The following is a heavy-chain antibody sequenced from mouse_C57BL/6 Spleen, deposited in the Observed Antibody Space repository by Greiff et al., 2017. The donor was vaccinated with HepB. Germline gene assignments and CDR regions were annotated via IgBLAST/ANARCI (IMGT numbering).Heavy chain of an antibody. J-gene: IGHJ4*01. D-gene: IGHD2-4*01. CDR3: ARGDYGRGFYAMDY. Sequence: QVQLQQPGAELVRPGSSVKLSCKASGYTFTSYWMHWVKQRPIQGLEWIGNIDPSDSETHYNQKFKDKATLTVDKSSSTAYMQLSSRTSEDSAVYYCARGDYGRGFYAMDYWGQGTSVTVSS. CDR2: IDPSDSET. V-gene: IGHV1-52*01. CDR1: GYTFTSYW.